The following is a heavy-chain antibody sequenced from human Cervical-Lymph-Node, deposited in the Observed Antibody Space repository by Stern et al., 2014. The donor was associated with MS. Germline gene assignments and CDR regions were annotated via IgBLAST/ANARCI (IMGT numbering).Heavy chain of an antibody. J-gene: IGHJ4*02. CDR2: IYYKGST. D-gene: IGHD3-10*01. CDR1: GGSVSSDNYY. V-gene: IGHV4-61*01. CDR3: ARTSITMIRGVMEYFDS. Sequence: QLQLQESGPGLVKPSETLSLTCTVSGGSVSSDNYYWSWIRQPPGKGLEWIGDIYYKGSTNYNPSLKNRVTISVDTSKNQFSLKLSSVTAADTAVYYCARTSITMIRGVMEYFDSWGQGTLVTVSS.